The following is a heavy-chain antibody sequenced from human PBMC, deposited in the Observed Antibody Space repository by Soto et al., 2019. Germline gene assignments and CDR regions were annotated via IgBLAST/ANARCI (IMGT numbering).Heavy chain of an antibody. D-gene: IGHD6-13*01. CDR3: ARLLYSSSWYGGAFDI. V-gene: IGHV4-31*03. Sequence: PSETLSLTCTVSCGSISSGGYYWSWIRQHPGKGLEWIGYIYYSGSTYYNPSLKSRVTISVDTSKNQFSLKLSSVTAADTAVYYCARLLYSSSWYGGAFDIWGQGTMVTVSS. J-gene: IGHJ3*02. CDR2: IYYSGST. CDR1: CGSISSGGYY.